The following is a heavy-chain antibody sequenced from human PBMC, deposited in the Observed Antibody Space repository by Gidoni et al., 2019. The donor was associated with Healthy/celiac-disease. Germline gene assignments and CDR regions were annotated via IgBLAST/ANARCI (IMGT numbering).Heavy chain of an antibody. CDR3: ARGAPTGDY. D-gene: IGHD3-10*01. V-gene: IGHV4-59*01. CDR1: GGSISSYY. Sequence: QVQLQASGPGLVKPSETLSLTCTVSGGSISSYYWSWIRQPPGKGLEWIGYIYYSGSTNYNPSLKSRVTISVDTSKNQFSLKLSSVTAADTAVYYCARGAPTGDYWGQGTLVTVSS. CDR2: IYYSGST. J-gene: IGHJ4*02.